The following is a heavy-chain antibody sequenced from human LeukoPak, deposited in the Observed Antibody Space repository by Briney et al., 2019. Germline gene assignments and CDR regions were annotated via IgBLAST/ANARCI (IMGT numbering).Heavy chain of an antibody. Sequence: SETLSLTCTVSGGSISSDNWSWIRQPPGKGLGWVGYIYYSGSTNYNPSLKSRVTISVATSKNQFSLKLSSVTAADTAVYYCARGYSSGGICYPSYFDYWGQGTLVTVSS. CDR2: IYYSGST. CDR1: GGSISSDN. J-gene: IGHJ4*02. D-gene: IGHD2-15*01. V-gene: IGHV4-59*01. CDR3: ARGYSSGGICYPSYFDY.